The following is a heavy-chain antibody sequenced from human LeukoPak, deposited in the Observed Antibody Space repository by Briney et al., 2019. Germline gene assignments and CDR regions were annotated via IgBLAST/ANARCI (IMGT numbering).Heavy chain of an antibody. J-gene: IGHJ5*02. D-gene: IGHD2-2*01. CDR1: GFTLSSYE. CDR2: ISSSGSTI. V-gene: IGHV3-48*03. CDR3: AKRCSSTSCLQS. Sequence: PGGSLRLSCAASGFTLSSYEMNWVRQAPGKGLEWVSYISSSGSTIYYADSVKGRFTISRDDAKNSVYLQMNRLRADDTAVYYCAKRCSSTSCLQSWGQGTLVTVSS.